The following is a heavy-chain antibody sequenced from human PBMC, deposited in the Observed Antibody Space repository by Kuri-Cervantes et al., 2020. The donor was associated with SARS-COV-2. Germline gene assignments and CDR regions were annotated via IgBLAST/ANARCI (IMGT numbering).Heavy chain of an antibody. V-gene: IGHV3-21*01. D-gene: IGHD4-23*01. CDR2: ISSSSSYI. J-gene: IGHJ3*02. CDR1: GFTFSSYS. CDR3: ARKGGKSDAFDI. Sequence: GESLKISCAASGFTFSSYSMNWVRQAPGKGLEWVSSISSSSSYIYYADSVKGRFTISRDNAKNSLYLQMNSLRAEDTAVYYCARKGGKSDAFDIWGQGTMVTVSS.